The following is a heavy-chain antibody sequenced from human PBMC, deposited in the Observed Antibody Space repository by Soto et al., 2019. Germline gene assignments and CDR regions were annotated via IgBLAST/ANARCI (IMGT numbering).Heavy chain of an antibody. V-gene: IGHV1-2*04. CDR1: GYTFTGHY. CDR3: ARGCSSTTCYRGSLHMDV. J-gene: IGHJ6*02. D-gene: IGHD2-2*01. CDR2: INAYTGGV. Sequence: QVQMVQSGAEVKQPGTSVTVSCKASGYTFTGHYIHWVRQAPGQGLEWIGWINAYTGGVNYAQKFQGWVTMTRDTSISTAFMELKRLRDDDTAVYYCARGCSSTTCYRGSLHMDVWGQGTTVIASS.